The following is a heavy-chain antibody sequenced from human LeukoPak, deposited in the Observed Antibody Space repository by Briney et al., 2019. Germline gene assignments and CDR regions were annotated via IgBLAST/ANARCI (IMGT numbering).Heavy chain of an antibody. CDR1: GITFSSYS. CDR3: ARDLHYYGSGSYYNPDY. V-gene: IGHV3-48*04. J-gene: IGHJ4*02. Sequence: GGSLRLSCAASGITFSSYSMNWVRQAPGKGLEWVSYISSSSSTIYYADSVKGRFTISRDNAKNSLYLQMNSLRAEDTAVYYCARDLHYYGSGSYYNPDYWGQGTLVTVSS. CDR2: ISSSSSTI. D-gene: IGHD3-10*01.